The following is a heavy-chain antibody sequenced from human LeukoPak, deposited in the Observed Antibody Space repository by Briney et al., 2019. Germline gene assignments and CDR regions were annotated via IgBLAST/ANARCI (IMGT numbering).Heavy chain of an antibody. J-gene: IGHJ4*02. CDR3: ASPYDFWSGFDF. Sequence: SVKVSCKASGGTFSSYAISWVRQAPGQGLEWMGGIIPIFGTANYAQKFQGRVTITADESTSTAYMELSSLRSENTAVYYCASPYDFWSGFDFWGQGTLVTVSS. D-gene: IGHD3-3*01. V-gene: IGHV1-69*13. CDR2: IIPIFGTA. CDR1: GGTFSSYA.